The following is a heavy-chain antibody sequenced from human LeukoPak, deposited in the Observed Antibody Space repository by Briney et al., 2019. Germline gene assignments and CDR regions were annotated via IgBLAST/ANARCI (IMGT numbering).Heavy chain of an antibody. J-gene: IGHJ6*02. CDR3: ARDGGSINYFYGMDV. CDR1: GASISSYF. V-gene: IGHV4-4*07. CDR2: LYPSGNT. D-gene: IGHD1-26*01. Sequence: SEALSLTCTVSGASISSYFWSWIRQPAGKGLEWIGRLYPSGNTNYSRSLESRVTMSVDTSRNQLSLEVRSVTAADTAVYYCARDGGSINYFYGMDVWGQGTTVTVSS.